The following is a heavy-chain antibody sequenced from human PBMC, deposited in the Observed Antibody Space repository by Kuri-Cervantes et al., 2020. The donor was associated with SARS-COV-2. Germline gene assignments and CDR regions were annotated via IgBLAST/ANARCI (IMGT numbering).Heavy chain of an antibody. CDR1: GFTFSSYD. J-gene: IGHJ4*02. CDR3: VRSGAVAGTFDY. V-gene: IGHV3-13*01. CDR2: IGTAGDT. Sequence: GESLKISCAASGFTFSSYDMHWVRQATGKGLEWVSAIGTAGDTYYPGSVKGRFTISRENAKNSLYLQMNSLRAEDTAVYYCVRSGAVAGTFDYWGQGTLVTVSS. D-gene: IGHD6-19*01.